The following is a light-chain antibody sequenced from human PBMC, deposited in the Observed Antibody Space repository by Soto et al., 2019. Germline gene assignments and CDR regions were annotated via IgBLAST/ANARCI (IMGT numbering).Light chain of an antibody. CDR3: QQSNTYPIT. Sequence: DIQLTQSPSTLSASVGDRVTFTCRASQTINSWLAWYQQKQGKAPKVLIYKASSLESGVPSRFSGSGSGTEFTLTISSLQPDDFATYYCQQSNTYPITFVQGTRLEIK. J-gene: IGKJ5*01. V-gene: IGKV1-5*03. CDR2: KAS. CDR1: QTINSW.